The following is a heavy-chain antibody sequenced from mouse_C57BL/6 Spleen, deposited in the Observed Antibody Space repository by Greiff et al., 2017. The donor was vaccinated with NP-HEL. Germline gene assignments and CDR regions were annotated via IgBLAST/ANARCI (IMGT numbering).Heavy chain of an antibody. CDR1: GFTFSDYG. D-gene: IGHD1-1*01. Sequence: EVQRVESGGGLVKPGGSLKLSCAASGFTFSDYGMHWVRQAPEKGLEWVAYISSGSSTIYYADTVKGRFTISRDNAKNTLFLQMTSLRSEDTAMYYCAKSPTVVAYYYAMDYWGQGTSVTVSS. V-gene: IGHV5-17*01. CDR3: AKSPTVVAYYYAMDY. J-gene: IGHJ4*01. CDR2: ISSGSSTI.